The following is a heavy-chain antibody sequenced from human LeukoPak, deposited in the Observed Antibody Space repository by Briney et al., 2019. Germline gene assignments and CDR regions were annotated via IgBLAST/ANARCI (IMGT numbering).Heavy chain of an antibody. CDR2: IYYSGST. Sequence: AETLSLTCTVSGASIRSNSFYWGWILQPPGKGLEWIGAIYYSGSTYSNPSLKTRVTISVDTSTNQFSLKLSSVTAADTAVYYCARQLYCGGDCYSFDSWGQGTLVTVSS. CDR3: ARQLYCGGDCYSFDS. D-gene: IGHD2-21*02. CDR1: GASIRSNSFY. V-gene: IGHV4-39*01. J-gene: IGHJ4*02.